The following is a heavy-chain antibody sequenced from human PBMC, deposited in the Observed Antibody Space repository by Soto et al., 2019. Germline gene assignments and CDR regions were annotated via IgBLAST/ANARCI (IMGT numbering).Heavy chain of an antibody. D-gene: IGHD2-15*01. Sequence: PSETLSLTCAVYGGSFSGYYWSWIRQPPGKGLEWIGEINHSGGTNYNPSLKSRVTISVDTSKNQFSLKLSSVTAADTAVYYCAREVVVVVAANYYYYYYMDVWGKGTTVTVSS. CDR2: INHSGGT. V-gene: IGHV4-34*01. CDR1: GGSFSGYY. CDR3: AREVVVVVAANYYYYYYMDV. J-gene: IGHJ6*03.